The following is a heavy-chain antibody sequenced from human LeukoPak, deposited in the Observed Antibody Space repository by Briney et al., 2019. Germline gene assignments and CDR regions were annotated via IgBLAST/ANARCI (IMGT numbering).Heavy chain of an antibody. J-gene: IGHJ4*02. Sequence: GASVKVSCKASGYTFTGYYMHWVRQAPGQGLEWMGWINPNSGGTNYAQKFQGRVTMTRDTSISTAYMELNRLRSDDTAVYYCARRKHSTAYYGLGADRPFDYWGQGTLVTVSS. CDR1: GYTFTGYY. CDR3: ARRKHSTAYYGLGADRPFDY. CDR2: INPNSGGT. V-gene: IGHV1-2*02. D-gene: IGHD3-22*01.